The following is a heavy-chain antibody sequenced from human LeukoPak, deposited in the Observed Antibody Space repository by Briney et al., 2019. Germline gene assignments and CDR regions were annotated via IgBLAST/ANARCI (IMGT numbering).Heavy chain of an antibody. D-gene: IGHD6-13*01. CDR3: ARHGGSWTFDS. J-gene: IGHJ4*02. V-gene: IGHV4-39*01. CDR2: IYYSGST. CDR1: GGSISSGTYY. Sequence: SETLSLTCTVSGGSISSGTYYWGWIRQPPGKGLEWIGSIYYSGSTYYNPSLKSRVSISVDTSKNHFSLKLGSVTAADTAVYYCARHGGSWTFDSWGQGTLVTVSS.